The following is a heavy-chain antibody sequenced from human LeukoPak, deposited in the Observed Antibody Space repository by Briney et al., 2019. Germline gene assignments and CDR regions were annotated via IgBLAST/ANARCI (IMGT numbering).Heavy chain of an antibody. CDR1: GFTVSSNY. Sequence: GGSLRLSCAASGFTVSSNYMSWVRQAPGKGLEWVSVIYSGGSTYYADSVKGRFTISRDNSKNTLYLQMNSLRAEDTAVYYCAREKAALRYFDWLPRRPEYFDYWGQGTLVTVFS. CDR2: IYSGGST. D-gene: IGHD3-9*01. V-gene: IGHV3-66*01. J-gene: IGHJ4*02. CDR3: AREKAALRYFDWLPRRPEYFDY.